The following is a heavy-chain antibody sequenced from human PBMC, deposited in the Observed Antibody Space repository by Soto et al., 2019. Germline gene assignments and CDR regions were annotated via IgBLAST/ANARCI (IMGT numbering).Heavy chain of an antibody. D-gene: IGHD3-10*01. Sequence: GASVKVSCKAPGFTFTTSAVRGVRQARGQRLEWIGWIVVGSDNTEYAQKFQERVTITRDMSTNTVYMELSSLRSEDTAVYYCAADSKGPFGNYYGDFDNWGQGSLVTVSS. CDR3: AADSKGPFGNYYGDFDN. CDR2: IVVGSDNT. J-gene: IGHJ4*02. V-gene: IGHV1-58*01. CDR1: GFTFTTSA.